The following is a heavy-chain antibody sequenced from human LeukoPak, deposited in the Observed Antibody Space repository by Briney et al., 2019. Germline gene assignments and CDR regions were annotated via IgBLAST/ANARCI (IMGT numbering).Heavy chain of an antibody. V-gene: IGHV4-59*02. Sequence: SETLSLTCTVSGGCVSSYYWSWIRQPPAKGLEGIGYIYYSGSTNYNPSLKSRVTISVDTSKNQFSLKLSSVSVADAAVYYCACGSPMVLVVSFDYWGQGALVTDSS. CDR2: IYYSGST. J-gene: IGHJ4*02. D-gene: IGHD3-3*02. CDR1: GGCVSSYY. CDR3: ACGSPMVLVVSFDY.